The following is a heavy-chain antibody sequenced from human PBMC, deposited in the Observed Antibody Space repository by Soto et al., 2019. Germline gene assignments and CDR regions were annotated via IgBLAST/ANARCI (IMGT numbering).Heavy chain of an antibody. CDR2: IYPGDSDT. CDR3: ARLISTSCCAADLGY. J-gene: IGHJ4*02. D-gene: IGHD2-2*01. Sequence: PGESLKVSCQGAGYSFTSYWIGWVRQMPGKGLEWMGIIYPGDSDTRLSPSFQGQVTISADKSISTAYLQWSSLKASDTAMYYCARLISTSCCAADLGYWGQGTLVTVSS. CDR1: GYSFTSYW. V-gene: IGHV5-51*01.